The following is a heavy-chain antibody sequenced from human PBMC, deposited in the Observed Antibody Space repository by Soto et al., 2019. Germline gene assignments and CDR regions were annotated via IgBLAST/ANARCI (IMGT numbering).Heavy chain of an antibody. CDR2: IIAHNVNT. CDR3: ARGRDGDY. CDR1: GYTFTDYG. D-gene: IGHD6-6*01. J-gene: IGHJ4*02. V-gene: IGHV1-18*01. Sequence: QVHLVQSGAEVKKPGASVKVSCKGSGYTFTDYGIAWVLQVPGQGLELVGWIIAHNVNTEYAQKLQGRVTGTRDTSTTTAYMELRSLRSDDTAVYYCARGRDGDYWGQGALVTVSS.